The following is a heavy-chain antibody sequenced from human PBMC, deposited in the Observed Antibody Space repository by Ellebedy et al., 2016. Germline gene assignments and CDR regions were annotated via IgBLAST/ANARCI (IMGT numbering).Heavy chain of an antibody. D-gene: IGHD4-11*01. V-gene: IGHV4-39*07. CDR2: SSYNGNA. J-gene: IGHJ3*01. CDR3: AGLTRKDYQHPNGFPV. Sequence: SETLSLTCAVSSGSISSIDHFWGWIRQPPGMGLEWIGASSYNGNAYYNSSLKSRVSISVDTSKSLFSLRLTSVTASDTAVYYCAGLTRKDYQHPNGFPVWGQGTMVTVSS. CDR1: SGSISSIDHF.